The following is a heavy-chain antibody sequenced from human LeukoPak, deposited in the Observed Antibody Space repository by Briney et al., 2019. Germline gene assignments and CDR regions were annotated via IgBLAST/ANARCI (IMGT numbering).Heavy chain of an antibody. D-gene: IGHD3-3*01. CDR2: ISPHSGDT. V-gene: IGHV1-2*02. J-gene: IGHJ5*02. Sequence: ASVKVSCKASGYIFTGYYMHWVRQAPGQGLEWMGWISPHSGDTNYAQKFQGRVTMTRDTSISTVYMELSRLRSDDTAVYYCARARFLEWLLSENWFDPWGQGTLVTVSS. CDR1: GYIFTGYY. CDR3: ARARFLEWLLSENWFDP.